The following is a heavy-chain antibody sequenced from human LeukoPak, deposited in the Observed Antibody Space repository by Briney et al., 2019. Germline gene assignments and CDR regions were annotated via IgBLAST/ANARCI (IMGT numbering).Heavy chain of an antibody. D-gene: IGHD7-27*01. Sequence: SETLSLTCAVYGGSFSGYYWSWIRQPPGKGLEWIGEINHSGSTYYNPSLKSRVTISVDTSKNQFSLKLSSVTAADTAVYYCARLNWGDYYYYYYMDVWGKGTTVTVSS. V-gene: IGHV4-34*01. J-gene: IGHJ6*03. CDR3: ARLNWGDYYYYYYMDV. CDR1: GGSFSGYY. CDR2: INHSGST.